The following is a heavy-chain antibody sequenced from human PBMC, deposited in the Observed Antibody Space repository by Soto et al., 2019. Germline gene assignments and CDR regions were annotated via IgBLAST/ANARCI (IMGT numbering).Heavy chain of an antibody. V-gene: IGHV4-59*01. Sequence: SETLYLTCTVSGGSISSYYWSWIRQPPGKGREWIGYIYYSGSTNYNPSLKSRVTISVDTSKNQFSLKLSSVTAADTAVYYCARSTYYYDSSGYYRLGYFDYWGQGTLVTVSS. CDR1: GGSISSYY. CDR3: ARSTYYYDSSGYYRLGYFDY. CDR2: IYYSGST. D-gene: IGHD3-22*01. J-gene: IGHJ4*02.